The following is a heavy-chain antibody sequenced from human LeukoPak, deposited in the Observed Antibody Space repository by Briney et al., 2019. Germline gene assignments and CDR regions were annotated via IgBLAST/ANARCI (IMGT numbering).Heavy chain of an antibody. CDR3: ARGPHHFDSSAYWGY. CDR1: GGSISSSNW. D-gene: IGHD3-22*01. Sequence: SETLSLTCAVSGGSISSSNWWSWIRQPPGKGLEWIGYIYYSGSTDYIPSLKSRVTISVDTSKNQFSLRLSSVTAADTAVYYCARGPHHFDSSAYWGYWGQGVLVTVSS. V-gene: IGHV4-61*01. J-gene: IGHJ4*02. CDR2: IYYSGST.